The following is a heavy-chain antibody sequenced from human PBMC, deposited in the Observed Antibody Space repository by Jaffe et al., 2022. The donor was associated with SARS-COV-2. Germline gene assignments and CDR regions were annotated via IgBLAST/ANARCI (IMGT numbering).Heavy chain of an antibody. CDR2: INPSGVTT. J-gene: IGHJ4*02. CDR3: ASDHYDY. Sequence: QVQLVQSGAEVKKPGASVKVSCKTSGYTLTSNYIHWVRQAPGQRLEWVGIINPSGVTTTNSQKFQGRVTVTRDTSTSTVYMELSSLRPEDTAIYYCASDHYDYWGQGTLVAVSS. CDR1: GYTLTSNY. V-gene: IGHV1-46*01.